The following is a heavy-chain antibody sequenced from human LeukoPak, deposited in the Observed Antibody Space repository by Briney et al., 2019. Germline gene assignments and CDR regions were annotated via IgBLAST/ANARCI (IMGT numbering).Heavy chain of an antibody. CDR3: ARGGGHGSGSYWALHDY. J-gene: IGHJ4*02. D-gene: IGHD3-10*01. V-gene: IGHV4-31*03. CDR1: GGSISSGGYY. CDR2: IYYSGST. Sequence: SQTLSLTRTVSGGSISSGGYYWSWIRQHPGKGLEWIGYIYYSGSTYYNPSLKSRVTISVDTSKNQFSLKLSSVTAADTAVYYCARGGGHGSGSYWALHDYWGQGTLVTVSS.